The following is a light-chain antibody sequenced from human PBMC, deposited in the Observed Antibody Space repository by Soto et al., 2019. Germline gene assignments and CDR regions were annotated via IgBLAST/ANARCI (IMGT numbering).Light chain of an antibody. CDR1: QSVSSY. CDR2: DAS. J-gene: IGKJ4*01. CDR3: QQRSNLPLT. V-gene: IGKV3-11*01. Sequence: EIVLTQSPATLSLSPGERATLSCRASQSVSSYLAWYQQKPGQAPRLLIYDASNRATGIPARFSGSGSGTDFTLTISSREPEDFACYYCQQRSNLPLTFGGGTKVEIK.